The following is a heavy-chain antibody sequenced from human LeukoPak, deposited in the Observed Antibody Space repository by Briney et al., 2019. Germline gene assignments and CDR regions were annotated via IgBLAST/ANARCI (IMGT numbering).Heavy chain of an antibody. J-gene: IGHJ4*02. CDR2: IKSNNDGGTT. V-gene: IGHV3-15*01. CDR1: GFIFNKDW. D-gene: IGHD2-21*01. CDR3: TPVMVEDRGF. Sequence: GESLRLSCAASGFIFNKDWMNWVRQPPGKGPEWVGRIKSNNDGGTTDHASPVEGRFIISRDDSKNTIYLQMNRLIIDDTAIYYCTPVMVEDRGFWGQGTLVTVSS.